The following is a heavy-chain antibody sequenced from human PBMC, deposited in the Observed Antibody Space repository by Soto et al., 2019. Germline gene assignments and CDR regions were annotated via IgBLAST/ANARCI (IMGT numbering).Heavy chain of an antibody. Sequence: QVQLVQSGAEVKKPGASVKVSCKASGYTFTRYGISWVRQAPGQGLEWIGWISGYNGNTNYAQKLQGRVTMTKDTATSTAYMELRSLISDDTAVYYRARRPEDYMDFWGKGTTVTVSS. CDR2: ISGYNGNT. CDR3: ARRPEDYMDF. J-gene: IGHJ6*03. CDR1: GYTFTRYG. V-gene: IGHV1-18*01.